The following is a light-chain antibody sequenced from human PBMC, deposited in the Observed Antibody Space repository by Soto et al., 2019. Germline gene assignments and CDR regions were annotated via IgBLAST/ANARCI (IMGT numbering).Light chain of an antibody. CDR1: QNVNSN. CDR2: GAS. J-gene: IGKJ2*01. CDR3: QQYNDWPPMYT. Sequence: EIVMTQSPATLSMSPGERATLSCRATQNVNSNLAWYQHRPGQAPRLLIYGASIRPTGIPARFSGSGSGTEFTLTIDSLQSEDFVVYYCQQYNDWPPMYTFGQGTKLEIK. V-gene: IGKV3-15*01.